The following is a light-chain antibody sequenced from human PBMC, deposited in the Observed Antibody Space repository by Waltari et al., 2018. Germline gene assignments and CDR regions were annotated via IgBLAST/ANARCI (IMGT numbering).Light chain of an antibody. CDR1: SNGVGTYKF. CDR2: EVN. J-gene: IGLJ3*02. V-gene: IGLV2-23*02. CDR3: CSYAGSSTWV. Sequence: QSALTQQVSVSGSPGQSITISCTGTSNGVGTYKFVSWYQQHPGKDPKVIIFEVNERPSGVSNRFSGSKPGNTASLTISGLQPEDEAYYYCCSYAGSSTWVFGGGTKLTVL.